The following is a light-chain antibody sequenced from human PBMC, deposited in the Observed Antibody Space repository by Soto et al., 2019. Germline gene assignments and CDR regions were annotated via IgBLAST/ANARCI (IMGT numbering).Light chain of an antibody. Sequence: DIQMTQSPYSLSASVGDRVTITCRASQRSSTYLNWYQQKPGKAPQLLIYGASRLQSGVPSGFSGTRSGTDFTLTISCLQPEDFATYYCQQRYSTSWTLGQGTKVELK. CDR2: GAS. CDR3: QQRYSTSWT. J-gene: IGKJ1*01. CDR1: QRSSTY. V-gene: IGKV1-39*01.